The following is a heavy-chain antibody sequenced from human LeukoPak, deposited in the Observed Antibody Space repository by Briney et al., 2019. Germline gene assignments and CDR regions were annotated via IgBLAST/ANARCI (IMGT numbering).Heavy chain of an antibody. V-gene: IGHV3-21*01. Sequence: GGSLRLSCAASGFTFSRYSMNWVRQAPGKGLEWVSSISSSSSYIYYADSVKGRFTISRDNAKNSLYLQMNSLRAEDTAVYYCARDTDSGSPYDYWGQGTLVTVS. D-gene: IGHD1-1*01. CDR3: ARDTDSGSPYDY. J-gene: IGHJ4*02. CDR1: GFTFSRYS. CDR2: ISSSSSYI.